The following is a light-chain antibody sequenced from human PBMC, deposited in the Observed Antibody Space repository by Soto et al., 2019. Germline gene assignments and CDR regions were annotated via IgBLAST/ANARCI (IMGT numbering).Light chain of an antibody. V-gene: IGKV3-11*01. CDR2: DAS. CDR1: QSVSSSY. J-gene: IGKJ2*01. Sequence: IVLTHSPATLSFSAWERSTISCGASQSVSSSYLAWYQQRPGQAPRLLMYDASNRATGIPARFSGSGSGTDFTLTISSLEPEDFAIYYCQQRSDWPTFGQGTKVDIK. CDR3: QQRSDWPT.